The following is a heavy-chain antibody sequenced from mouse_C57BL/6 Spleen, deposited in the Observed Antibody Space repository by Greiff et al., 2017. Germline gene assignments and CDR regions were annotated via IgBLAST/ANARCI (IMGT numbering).Heavy chain of an antibody. CDR3: ARSRTVVASFDY. V-gene: IGHV1-50*01. D-gene: IGHD1-1*01. J-gene: IGHJ2*01. CDR2: IDPSDSYT. Sequence: QVQLQQPGAELVKPGASVKLSCKASGYTFTSYWMQWVKQRPGQGLEWIGEIDPSDSYTNYNQKFKGKATLTVDTSSSTAYMQLISLTSEDSAVYYCARSRTVVASFDYWGQGTTLTVSS. CDR1: GYTFTSYW.